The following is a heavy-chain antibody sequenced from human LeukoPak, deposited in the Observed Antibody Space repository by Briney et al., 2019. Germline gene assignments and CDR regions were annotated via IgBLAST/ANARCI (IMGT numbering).Heavy chain of an antibody. CDR2: ISYDGSNK. D-gene: IGHD6-19*01. J-gene: IGHJ4*02. Sequence: GGSLRLSCVASGFTFTSYGMHWVRQAPGKGLEWVAVISYDGSNKYYADSVKGRFTISRDNSKNTLYLQMNSLRAEDTAVYYCAKDHGIAVAGIIGGYFDYWGQGTLVTVSS. CDR1: GFTFTSYG. V-gene: IGHV3-30*18. CDR3: AKDHGIAVAGIIGGYFDY.